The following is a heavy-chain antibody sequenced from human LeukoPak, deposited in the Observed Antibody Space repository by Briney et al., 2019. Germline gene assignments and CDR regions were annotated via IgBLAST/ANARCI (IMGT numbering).Heavy chain of an antibody. J-gene: IGHJ4*02. Sequence: ASVKVSCKASGYTFTSYGISWVRQAPGQGLEWMGWISAYNGNTNYAQKLQGRVTMTTDTSTSTAYMELRSLRSDDTAVYYCARDRAGYDSSGYYGNYWGQGTLVTVSS. D-gene: IGHD3-22*01. V-gene: IGHV1-18*01. CDR2: ISAYNGNT. CDR3: ARDRAGYDSSGYYGNY. CDR1: GYTFTSYG.